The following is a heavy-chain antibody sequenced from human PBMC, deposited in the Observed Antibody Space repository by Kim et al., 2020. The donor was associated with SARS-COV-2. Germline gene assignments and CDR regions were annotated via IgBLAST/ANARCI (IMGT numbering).Heavy chain of an antibody. J-gene: IGHJ6*02. Sequence: GGSLRLSCAASGFTFDDYAMHWVRQAPGKGLEWVSGISWNSGSIGYADSVKGRFTISRDNAKNSLYLQMNSLRAEDTALYYCAKAQQWLDDIYYYGMDVWGQGTTVTVSS. CDR2: ISWNSGSI. CDR1: GFTFDDYA. D-gene: IGHD6-19*01. V-gene: IGHV3-9*01. CDR3: AKAQQWLDDIYYYGMDV.